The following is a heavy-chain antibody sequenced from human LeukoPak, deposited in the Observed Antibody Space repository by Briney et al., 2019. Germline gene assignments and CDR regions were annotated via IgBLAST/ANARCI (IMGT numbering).Heavy chain of an antibody. CDR1: GGTFSSYA. J-gene: IGHJ4*02. CDR2: IIPIFGTA. CDR3: ARGDILTGYYFDY. V-gene: IGHV1-69*06. Sequence: GASVKVSCKASGGTFSSYAISWVRQAPGQGLEWMGGIIPIFGTANYAQKFQGRATITADKSTSTAYMELSSLRSEDTAVYYCARGDILTGYYFDYWGQGTLVTVSS. D-gene: IGHD3-9*01.